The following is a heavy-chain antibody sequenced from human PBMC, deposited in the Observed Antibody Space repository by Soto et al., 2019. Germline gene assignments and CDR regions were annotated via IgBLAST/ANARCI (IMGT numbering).Heavy chain of an antibody. J-gene: IGHJ4*02. D-gene: IGHD3-10*01. CDR1: GYTFSNYD. Sequence: QVQLVQSGAELKKPGASVKVSCKASGYTFSNYDMNWVRQATGQGPEWIGWVNPNNGDTSYAQKFQGRVTLTTDISTATANMEPTSLRSEDTEIYYCSKVSRKGSAIDFDYWGQATVITVSS. CDR2: VNPNNGDT. V-gene: IGHV1-8*01. CDR3: SKVSRKGSAIDFDY.